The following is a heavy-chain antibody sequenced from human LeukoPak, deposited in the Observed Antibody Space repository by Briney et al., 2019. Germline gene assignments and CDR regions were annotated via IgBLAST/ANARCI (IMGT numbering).Heavy chain of an antibody. Sequence: GGSLRLSCVASGFTFSSYWMSWVRQAPGKGLEWVSRINSDGSSTSYADSVKGRFTISRDNAKNTLYLQMNSLRAEDTAVYYCARGPRYCSSTSCYQRFDPWGQGTLVTVSS. CDR2: INSDGSST. J-gene: IGHJ5*02. D-gene: IGHD2-2*01. CDR3: ARGPRYCSSTSCYQRFDP. CDR1: GFTFSSYW. V-gene: IGHV3-74*01.